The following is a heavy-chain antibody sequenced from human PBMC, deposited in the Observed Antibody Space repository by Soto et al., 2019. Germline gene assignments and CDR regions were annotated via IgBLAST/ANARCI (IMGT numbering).Heavy chain of an antibody. CDR2: ISYTGDT. CDR1: GDSVSSDRYF. Sequence: SETLSLTCSVSGDSVSSDRYFWTWIQQPPGKGLEWIAYISYTGDTNYNPSLKSRVTISVDTSRNQFSLTLTSVTAADTAVYFCARIVVGATVDLWGQGSLVTVSS. V-gene: IGHV4-61*01. J-gene: IGHJ5*02. D-gene: IGHD1-26*01. CDR3: ARIVVGATVDL.